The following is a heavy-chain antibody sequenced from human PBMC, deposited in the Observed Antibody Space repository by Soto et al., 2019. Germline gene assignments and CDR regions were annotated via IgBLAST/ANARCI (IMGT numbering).Heavy chain of an antibody. CDR2: IIPIFGTA. Sequence: GASVKVSCKASGGTFSSYAISWVRQAPGQGLEWMGGIIPIFGTANYAQKFQGRVTITADESTSTAYMELSSLRSEDTAVYYCASPYYDFWSGYFQALDEWGQGTLVTVSS. CDR3: ASPYYDFWSGYFQALDE. CDR1: GGTFSSYA. V-gene: IGHV1-69*13. D-gene: IGHD3-3*01. J-gene: IGHJ4*02.